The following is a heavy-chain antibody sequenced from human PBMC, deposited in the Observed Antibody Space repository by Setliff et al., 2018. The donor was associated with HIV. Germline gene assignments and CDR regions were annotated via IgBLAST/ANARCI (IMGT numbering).Heavy chain of an antibody. J-gene: IGHJ6*03. CDR1: GGSISSGNYY. CDR2: IYSSGSN. D-gene: IGHD2-2*01. CDR3: ARDRDIVVVPASPQGYYYYMDV. Sequence: SETLSLTCTVSGGSISSGNYYWSWIRQPAGKGLEWIGRIYSSGSNNYNPSLTSRVTISINTSKNQFSLKLSSVTAADTAVYYCARDRDIVVVPASPQGYYYYMDVWGKGTTVTVSS. V-gene: IGHV4-61*02.